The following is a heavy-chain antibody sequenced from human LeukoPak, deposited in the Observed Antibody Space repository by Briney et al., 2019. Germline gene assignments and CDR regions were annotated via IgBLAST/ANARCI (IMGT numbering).Heavy chain of an antibody. Sequence: SETLSLTCTVSGGSISSYYWGWIRQPPGRGLEWIGWIYYSGNTKYNPSLESRVTISLDTPKNQFSLKLTSVTAADTAVYYCARHYGAGTYPLDYWGQGTLVTVSS. CDR3: ARHYGAGTYPLDY. CDR1: GGSISSYY. D-gene: IGHD3-10*01. CDR2: IYYSGNT. J-gene: IGHJ4*02. V-gene: IGHV4-59*08.